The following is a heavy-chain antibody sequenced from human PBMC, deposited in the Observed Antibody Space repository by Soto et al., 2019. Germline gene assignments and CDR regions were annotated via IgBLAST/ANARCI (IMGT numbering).Heavy chain of an antibody. V-gene: IGHV3-9*01. CDR3: AKDRYSSSSLDYYYYYGMDF. J-gene: IGHJ6*02. D-gene: IGHD6-6*01. CDR1: GFTFDDYT. Sequence: EVQLVESGGGLVQPGRSLRLSCAASGFTFDDYTMHWVRQAPGKGLEWVSSINWNGVAMDYADSVRGRFTISRDNARNSLILQMSSLRPDDTALYYCAKDRYSSSSLDYYYYYGMDFWGQATTVTVSS. CDR2: INWNGVAM.